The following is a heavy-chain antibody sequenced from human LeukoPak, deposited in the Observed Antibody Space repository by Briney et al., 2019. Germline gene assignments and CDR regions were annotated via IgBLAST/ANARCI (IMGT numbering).Heavy chain of an antibody. CDR2: INHSGST. J-gene: IGHJ5*02. Sequence: SETLSLTCAVYGGSFSGYYWSWIRQPPGKGLEWIGEINHSGSTNYNPSLKSRVTISVDTSKNQFSLKLSSVTAADTAVYYCAGEEVDTAMARNWFDPWGQGTLVTVSS. CDR3: AGEEVDTAMARNWFDP. CDR1: GGSFSGYY. D-gene: IGHD5-18*01. V-gene: IGHV4-34*01.